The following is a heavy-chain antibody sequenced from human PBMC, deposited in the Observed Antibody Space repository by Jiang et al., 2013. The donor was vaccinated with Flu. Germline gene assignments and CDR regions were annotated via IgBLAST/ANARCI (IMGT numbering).Heavy chain of an antibody. CDR2: INPSGGST. CDR3: ARAPGEPRRWLQFLVQVYFDY. Sequence: SGAEVKKPGASVKVSCKASGYTFTSYYMHWVRQAPGQGLEWMGIINPSGGSTSYAQKFQGRVTMTRDTSTSTVYMELSSLRSEDTAVYYCARAPGEPRRWLQFLVQVYFDYWGQGTLVTVSS. J-gene: IGHJ4*02. CDR1: GYTFTSYY. D-gene: IGHD5-24*01. V-gene: IGHV1-46*01.